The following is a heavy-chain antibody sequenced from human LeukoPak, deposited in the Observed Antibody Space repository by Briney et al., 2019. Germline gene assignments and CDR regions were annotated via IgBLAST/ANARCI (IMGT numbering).Heavy chain of an antibody. V-gene: IGHV4-59*01. CDR2: IYYSGST. J-gene: IGHJ4*02. Sequence: PSETLSLTCTVSGGSISSYYWSWIRQPPGKGLEWIGYIYYSGSTNYNPSLKSRVTISVDTSKNQFSLKLSSVTAVDTAVYYCARYRMGYCSSTSCYLFDYWGQGTLVTVSS. CDR3: ARYRMGYCSSTSCYLFDY. D-gene: IGHD2-2*01. CDR1: GGSISSYY.